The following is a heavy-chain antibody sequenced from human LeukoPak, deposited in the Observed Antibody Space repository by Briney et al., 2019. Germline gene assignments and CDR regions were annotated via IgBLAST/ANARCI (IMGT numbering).Heavy chain of an antibody. D-gene: IGHD3-10*01. V-gene: IGHV3-30*14. Sequence: GGSLRLSCAASGFTFSNYAMHWVRQAPGKGLEWVAVISYDGSSKFHADSVNGRFTISRDNSKNTLYLQMNSLRAEDTAVYYCARDYGSGSYYNVAFDYWGQGTLVTVSS. CDR1: GFTFSNYA. CDR2: ISYDGSSK. J-gene: IGHJ4*02. CDR3: ARDYGSGSYYNVAFDY.